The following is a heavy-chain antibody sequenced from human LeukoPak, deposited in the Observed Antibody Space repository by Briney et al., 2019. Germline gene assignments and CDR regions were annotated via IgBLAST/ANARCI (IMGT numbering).Heavy chain of an antibody. J-gene: IGHJ4*02. CDR2: ISWNSGGI. CDR1: GFTFDDYA. V-gene: IGHV3-9*01. Sequence: GRSLRLSCAASGFTFDDYAMHWVRQAPGKGLEWVSGISWNSGGIGYADSVKGRFTISRDNAKNSLYLQMNSLRAEDTALYYCAKDTDYDILTGSVDYWGQGTLVTVSS. D-gene: IGHD3-9*01. CDR3: AKDTDYDILTGSVDY.